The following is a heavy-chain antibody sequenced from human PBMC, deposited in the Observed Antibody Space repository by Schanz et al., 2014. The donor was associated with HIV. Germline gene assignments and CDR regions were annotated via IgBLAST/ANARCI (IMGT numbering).Heavy chain of an antibody. CDR1: GFSFNNYG. V-gene: IGHV3-NL1*01. Sequence: QVQLVESGGGVVQPGRSLRLSCTASGFSFNNYGMHWVRQAPGKGLEWVSSISESGGRSYYADSVNGRFTISRDNAKNTLYVQIRSLRNEDTAVYYCVKGERIGYRIEVTGPTFDYWGQGTLVTVSS. D-gene: IGHD3-22*01. CDR3: VKGERIGYRIEVTGPTFDY. CDR2: ISESGGRS. J-gene: IGHJ4*02.